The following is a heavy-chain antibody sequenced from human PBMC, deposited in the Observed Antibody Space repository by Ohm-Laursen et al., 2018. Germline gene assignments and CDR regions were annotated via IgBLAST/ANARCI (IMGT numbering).Heavy chain of an antibody. Sequence: GSLRLSCTASGFTFSSNAMNWVRQAPGEGLEWVSSISSGSRYIHYADSVQGRFPLSRDDAKNSLYLQMNSLRAEDTALYHCARGSYYYGSGSSYGMDVWGQGTTVTVSS. V-gene: IGHV3-21*04. D-gene: IGHD3-10*01. CDR3: ARGSYYYGSGSSYGMDV. CDR2: ISSGSRYI. CDR1: GFTFSSNA. J-gene: IGHJ6*02.